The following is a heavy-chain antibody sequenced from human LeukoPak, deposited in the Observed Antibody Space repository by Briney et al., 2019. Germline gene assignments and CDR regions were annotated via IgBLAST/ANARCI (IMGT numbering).Heavy chain of an antibody. D-gene: IGHD2-2*01. V-gene: IGHV3-30-3*01. CDR2: ISYDGGNT. Sequence: GGSLRLSCAATGFTFSSNAIHWVRQAPGKGLEWVAEISYDGGNTYYADSVKGRFTISRDNSKNTLYLQMNSLRAEDTAVYYCASIFWGYCSSTSCYVDYWGQGTLVSVSS. J-gene: IGHJ4*02. CDR3: ASIFWGYCSSTSCYVDY. CDR1: GFTFSSNA.